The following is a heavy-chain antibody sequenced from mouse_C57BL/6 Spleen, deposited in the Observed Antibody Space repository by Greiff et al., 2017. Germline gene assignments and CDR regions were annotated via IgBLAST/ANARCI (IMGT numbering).Heavy chain of an antibody. J-gene: IGHJ4*01. V-gene: IGHV5-17*01. CDR1: GFTFSDYG. CDR2: IRSGSSTI. CDR3: ARRHYAMDY. Sequence: DVMLVESGGGLVKPGGSLKLSCAASGFTFSDYGMHWVRQAPEKGLEWVAYIRSGSSTIYYADTVKGRFTISRDNAKNTLFLQMTSLRSEDTAMYYCARRHYAMDYWGQGTSVTVSS.